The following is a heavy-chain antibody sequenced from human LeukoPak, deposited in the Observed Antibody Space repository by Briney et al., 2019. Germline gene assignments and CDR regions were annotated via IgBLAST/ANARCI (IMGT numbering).Heavy chain of an antibody. CDR1: GFTFSTYG. V-gene: IGHV3-23*01. CDR2: ISTSGSRT. CDR3: AKDLSSSSVSGAFDI. Sequence: GSLRLSCAASGFTFSTYGMSWVRQTPGKGLEWVSGISTSGSRTDYAASVKGRFTISRDISENTVYLQMNSLRAEDTAVYYCAKDLSSSSVSGAFDIWGQGTMVTVSS. D-gene: IGHD6-6*01. J-gene: IGHJ3*02.